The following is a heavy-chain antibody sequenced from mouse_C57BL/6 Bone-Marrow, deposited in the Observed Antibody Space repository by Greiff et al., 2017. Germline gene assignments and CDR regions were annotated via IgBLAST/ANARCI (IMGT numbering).Heavy chain of an antibody. CDR3: ARPGGSSYGYFDV. CDR1: GFTFSDYG. CDR2: ISSGSSTI. Sequence: DVQLVESGGGLVKPGGSLKLSCAASGFTFSDYGMHWVRQAPEKGLACVAYISSGSSTISSADPVKGRFTISRDNDKNTLCLQMTSLRSEDTAMYYCARPGGSSYGYFDVWGTGTTVTVSS. J-gene: IGHJ1*03. V-gene: IGHV5-17*01. D-gene: IGHD1-1*01.